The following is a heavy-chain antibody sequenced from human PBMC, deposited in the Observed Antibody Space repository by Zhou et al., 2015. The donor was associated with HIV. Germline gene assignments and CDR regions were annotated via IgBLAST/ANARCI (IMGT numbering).Heavy chain of an antibody. CDR3: ARPNYYDSSGYYLHYFDY. V-gene: IGHV1-69*12. CDR2: IIPIFGTA. J-gene: IGHJ4*02. CDR1: GGTFSSYA. Sequence: QVQLVQSGAEVKKPGSSVKVSCKASGGTFSSYAISWVRQAPGQGLEWMGGIIPIFGTANYAQKFQGRVTITADESTSTAYMELSSLRSEDTAVYYCARPNYYDSSGYYLHYFDYWGQGTLVTVSS. D-gene: IGHD3-22*01.